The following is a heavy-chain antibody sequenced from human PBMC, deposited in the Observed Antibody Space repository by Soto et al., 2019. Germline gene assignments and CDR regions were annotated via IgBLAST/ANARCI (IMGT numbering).Heavy chain of an antibody. Sequence: SVKVSCKASGGTFSSSDISWVRQAPGQGLEWMGGIIPIFGTANYAQKFQGRVTITADESTSTAYMELSSLRSEDTAVYYCATWKNPLYYDSSGYPLGAFDIWGQGTMVTVSS. V-gene: IGHV1-69*13. J-gene: IGHJ3*02. CDR2: IIPIFGTA. D-gene: IGHD3-22*01. CDR3: ATWKNPLYYDSSGYPLGAFDI. CDR1: GGTFSSSD.